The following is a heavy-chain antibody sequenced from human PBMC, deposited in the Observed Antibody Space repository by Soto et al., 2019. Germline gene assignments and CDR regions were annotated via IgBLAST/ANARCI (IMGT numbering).Heavy chain of an antibody. Sequence: GGSLRLSCAASGFSFSSFAMTWIRQAPGKGLEWVSGIDGDGSKAYYVDSGKGRFTISRDNSKNTLSLEMSSLRAEDTAVYYCAKGRRFQLSGSGKYYYHYYLDVWGKGTTVTVSS. V-gene: IGHV3-23*03. J-gene: IGHJ6*03. CDR1: GFSFSSFA. CDR3: AKGRRFQLSGSGKYYYHYYLDV. D-gene: IGHD2-2*01. CDR2: IDGDGSKA.